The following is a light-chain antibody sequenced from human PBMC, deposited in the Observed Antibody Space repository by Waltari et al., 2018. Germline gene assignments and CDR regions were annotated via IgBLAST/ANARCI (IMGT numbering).Light chain of an antibody. CDR2: HAS. CDR3: QKYVSLPAT. J-gene: IGKJ1*01. V-gene: IGKV3-20*01. Sequence: ETVLTQSPGTLSLSQGERATLSCKASDSVGIYLAWYQQKPGQAPRLLIYHASNRANGIPDRFSGSGSGTDFSLTISRLEPEDSAVYYCQKYVSLPATFGQGTKV. CDR1: DSVGIY.